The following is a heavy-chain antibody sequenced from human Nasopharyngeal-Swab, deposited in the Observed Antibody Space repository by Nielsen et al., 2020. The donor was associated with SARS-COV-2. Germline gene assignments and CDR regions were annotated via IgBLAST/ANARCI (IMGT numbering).Heavy chain of an antibody. D-gene: IGHD1-26*01. CDR3: AREVVGGLVDS. Sequence: SETLSLTCTVSGDSISRYYWGWIRQPPGKGLEWIGDFSYSVITHYNASLKSRVTIPLDTSKNQFSLKLISVTAADTGVYYCAREVVGGLVDSWGQGILVTVSS. V-gene: IGHV4-59*12. CDR1: GDSISRYY. CDR2: FSYSVIT. J-gene: IGHJ4*02.